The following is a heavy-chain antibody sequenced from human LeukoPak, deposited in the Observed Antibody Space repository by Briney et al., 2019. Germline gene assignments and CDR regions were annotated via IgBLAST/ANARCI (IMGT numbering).Heavy chain of an antibody. J-gene: IGHJ4*02. CDR2: IIPIFGTA. CDR3: ASGYYYGSGSYYNSFDY. CDR1: GGTFSSYA. V-gene: IGHV1-69*01. D-gene: IGHD3-10*01. Sequence: SVKVSFKASGGTFSSYAISWVRQAPGQGLEWMGGIIPIFGTANYAQKFQGRVTITADESTSTAYMELSSLRSEDTAVYYCASGYYYGSGSYYNSFDYWGQGTLVTVSS.